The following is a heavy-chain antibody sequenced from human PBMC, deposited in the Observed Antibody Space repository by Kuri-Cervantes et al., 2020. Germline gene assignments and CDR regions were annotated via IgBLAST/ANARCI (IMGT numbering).Heavy chain of an antibody. CDR1: GYTFTSYD. D-gene: IGHD2-2*01. CDR2: MNPNSGNT. CDR3: ARVRTPYCSSTSCYDASDI. V-gene: IGHV1-8*01. J-gene: IGHJ3*02. Sequence: ASVKVSCKASGYTFTSYDINWVRQATGQGLEWMGWMNPNSGNTGYAQKFQGRVTMTRNTSISTAYMELSRLRSEDTAVYYCARVRTPYCSSTSCYDASDIWGQGTMVTVSS.